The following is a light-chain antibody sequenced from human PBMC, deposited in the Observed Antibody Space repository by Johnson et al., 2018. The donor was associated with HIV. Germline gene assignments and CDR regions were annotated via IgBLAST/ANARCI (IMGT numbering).Light chain of an antibody. CDR1: SSNIGNNY. Sequence: QSVLTQPPSVSAAPRQKVTISCSGSSSNIGNNYVSWYQHLPGTAPKLLIYDNNKRPSGIPDRFSGSKSGTSATLGITGLQTGDEADYYCGTWGGVFGTGTKVTVL. CDR2: DNN. V-gene: IGLV1-51*01. CDR3: GTWGGV. J-gene: IGLJ1*01.